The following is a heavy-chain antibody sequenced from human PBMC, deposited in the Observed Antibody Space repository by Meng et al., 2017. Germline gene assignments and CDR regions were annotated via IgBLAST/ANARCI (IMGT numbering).Heavy chain of an antibody. D-gene: IGHD4-17*01. CDR2: ISSSGTTR. J-gene: IGHJ6*02. CDR3: ARDGSTVTTTYFYGMDV. Sequence: WGSLTLSCAASGFSFSSYDLSWVRQAPGKGLEWLSYISSSGTTRNYADSVKRRFTISRDNAKNSLFLVMNSLRADDTAVYYCARDGSTVTTTYFYGMDVWGQGTTVTVSS. CDR1: GFSFSSYD. V-gene: IGHV3-48*03.